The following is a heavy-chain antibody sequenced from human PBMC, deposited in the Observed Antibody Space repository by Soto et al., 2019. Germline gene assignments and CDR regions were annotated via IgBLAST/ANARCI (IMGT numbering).Heavy chain of an antibody. J-gene: IGHJ4*02. CDR3: ARAGSENEY. CDR2: IKEDGTEK. Sequence: EVQLVESGGGLVQPGGSLRLSCAVSGFTFTTYWRTWVRQAPGKGLEWVANIKEDGTEKNYLDSVGGRFSISRDNAKNSLYLQMNSLRAEDTAIYYCARAGSENEYWGQGTLVTVSS. CDR1: GFTFTTYW. D-gene: IGHD3-10*01. V-gene: IGHV3-7*05.